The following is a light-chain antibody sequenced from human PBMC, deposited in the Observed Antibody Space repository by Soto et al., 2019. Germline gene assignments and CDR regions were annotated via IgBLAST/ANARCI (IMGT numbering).Light chain of an antibody. J-gene: IGKJ1*01. CDR2: VAS. CDR3: QQADSFPQT. CDR1: QSISNY. V-gene: IGKV1-12*01. Sequence: PMTQSPSSLSASVGDRVTLTCXSTQSISNYFAWYQQTPGKGPNLLIYVASSLESGVPSRFSGSGSGTDFTLTISSLQPEDFATYYCQQADSFPQTFGQGTKVDI.